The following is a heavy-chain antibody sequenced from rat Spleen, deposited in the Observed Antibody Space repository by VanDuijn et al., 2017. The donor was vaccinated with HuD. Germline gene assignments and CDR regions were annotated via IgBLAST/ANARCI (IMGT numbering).Heavy chain of an antibody. V-gene: IGHV3-1*01. CDR3: TLRKKYYVMDA. J-gene: IGHJ4*01. CDR2: ISYSGST. CDR1: GYSITSYY. Sequence: EVQLQESGPGLVKPSQSLSLTCSVTGYSITSYYWGWIRKFPGNKMEWMGYISYSGSTSYNPSLKSRISITRDTSKNQFFLQLNSVTTEDTATYYCTLRKKYYVMDAWGQGASVTVSS.